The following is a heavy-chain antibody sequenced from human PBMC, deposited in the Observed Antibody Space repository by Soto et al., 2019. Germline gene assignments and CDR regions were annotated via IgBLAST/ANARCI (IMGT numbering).Heavy chain of an antibody. D-gene: IGHD3-22*01. V-gene: IGHV3-33*01. CDR3: ARISFHAIRASYYGDY. J-gene: IGHJ4*02. CDR2: IWYDGSNV. CDR1: GFTFSGYG. Sequence: GGSLRLSCAASGFTFSGYGMHWVRQAPVKGLEWVGVIWYDGSNVVYADSVKGRFTISRDNSKNTLYLQMNSLRAEDTAVYYCARISFHAIRASYYGDYWGQGTLATVSS.